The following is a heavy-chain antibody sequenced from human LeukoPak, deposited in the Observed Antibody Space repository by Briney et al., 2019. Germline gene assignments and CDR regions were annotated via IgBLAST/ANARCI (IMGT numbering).Heavy chain of an antibody. V-gene: IGHV4-4*02. CDR2: VNLQGST. CDR3: AREGGPYRPLDY. J-gene: IGHJ4*02. Sequence: SGTLSLTCDVSGGSITQTNYWTWVHQPPGKGLEWIGEVNLQGSTNYNPSLMRRVAISVDTSANHVSLQLTSVTAADTAVYYCAREGGPYRPLDYSGQGTLGTVSS. CDR1: GGSITQTNY.